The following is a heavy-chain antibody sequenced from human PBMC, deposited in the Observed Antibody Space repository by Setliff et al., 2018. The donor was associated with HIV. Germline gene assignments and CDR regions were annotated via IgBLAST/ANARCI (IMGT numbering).Heavy chain of an antibody. CDR3: ARLTTTYYYDSSAYYHPV. D-gene: IGHD3-22*01. CDR1: GASITSGSYY. CDR2: IYSRGPT. J-gene: IGHJ4*02. V-gene: IGHV4-61*09. Sequence: TLSLTCNVSGASITSGSYYWSWIRRPAGKGLEWIGHIYSRGPTNYNPSLKSRVTISVDTSKNQFSLKLSSVTAADTAVFYCARLTTTYYYDSSAYYHPVWGQGTLVTVSS.